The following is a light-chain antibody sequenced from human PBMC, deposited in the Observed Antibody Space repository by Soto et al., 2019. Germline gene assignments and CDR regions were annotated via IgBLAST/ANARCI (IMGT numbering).Light chain of an antibody. CDR2: EVT. V-gene: IGLV2-14*01. J-gene: IGLJ1*01. CDR3: SSYTRGNTYV. CDR1: GSDIGAYNT. Sequence: QSVLTQPASVSGSHGQSITISCTGTGSDIGAYNTVAWYQQHPRRVPKLMIYEVTNRPSGISNRFSGSKSGNTASLTISGLQAEDEGDYYCSSYTRGNTYVFGTGTKVTVL.